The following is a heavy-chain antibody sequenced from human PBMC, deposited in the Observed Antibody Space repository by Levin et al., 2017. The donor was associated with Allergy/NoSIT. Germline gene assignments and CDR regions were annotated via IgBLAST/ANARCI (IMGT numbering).Heavy chain of an antibody. V-gene: IGHV3-11*01. CDR3: ASGYNYGYLHYGLDV. CDR1: GFTISDYY. D-gene: IGHD5-18*01. Sequence: GESLKISCAASGFTISDYYMSWIRQAPGKGLEWVSYISSSGRTKHYADSVKGGLTISRDNAKNSLYLQMDSLRAEDTAVYYCASGYNYGYLHYGLDVWGLGTTVTVSS. J-gene: IGHJ6*02. CDR2: ISSSGRTK.